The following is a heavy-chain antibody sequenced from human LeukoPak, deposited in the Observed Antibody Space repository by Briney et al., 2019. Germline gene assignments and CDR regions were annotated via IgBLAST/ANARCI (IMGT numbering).Heavy chain of an antibody. Sequence: GGSLRLSCAASGFTFSRYGMYWVRQAPGKGLEWVAVIWYDGSIKYYADSVKGRFTISKDNSKNTLDLQMNSLRAEDTAVYYCAKADEMNMDYWGQGTLVTVSS. J-gene: IGHJ4*02. V-gene: IGHV3-33*06. CDR1: GFTFSRYG. CDR2: IWYDGSIK. CDR3: AKADEMNMDY. D-gene: IGHD2/OR15-2a*01.